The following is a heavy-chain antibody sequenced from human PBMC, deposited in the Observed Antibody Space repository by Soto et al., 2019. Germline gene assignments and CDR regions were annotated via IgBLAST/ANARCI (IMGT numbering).Heavy chain of an antibody. CDR2: MNPNSGNT. CDR1: GYTFTSYD. CDR3: AREGPAAGTGWFDP. Sequence: ASVKVSCKASGYTFTSYDINWVRQATGQGLEWMGWMNPNSGNTGYAQKFRGRVTMTRNTSISTAYMELSSLRSEDTAVYYCAREGPAAGTGWFDPWGQGTLVTVS. J-gene: IGHJ5*02. D-gene: IGHD6-13*01. V-gene: IGHV1-8*01.